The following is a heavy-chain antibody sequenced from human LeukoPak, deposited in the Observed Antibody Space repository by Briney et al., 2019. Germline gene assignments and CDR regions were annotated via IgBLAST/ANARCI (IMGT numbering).Heavy chain of an antibody. J-gene: IGHJ3*01. CDR2: ISSSGSII. V-gene: IGHV3-48*03. CDR1: GFTFRSCE. D-gene: IGHD4-23*01. CDR3: ARHDYHSNSYAFDV. Sequence: PGGSLRLSCAASGFTFRSCELSWVRQAPAKGLEWVSYISSSGSIIYYADSVKGRFTISRDSAKNSLYLQMNSLRAEDTAVYYCARHDYHSNSYAFDVWGQGTMVTVSS.